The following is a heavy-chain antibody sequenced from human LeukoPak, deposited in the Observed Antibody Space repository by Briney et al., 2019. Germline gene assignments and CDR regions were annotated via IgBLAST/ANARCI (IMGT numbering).Heavy chain of an antibody. Sequence: GASVKVSCKASGYTFTIYYMHWVRQAPGQGLEWMGIINPSGGSTSYAQKLQGGVTMASDTSTSTVYMELSSLRSEDTAVYYCARAGGNYYDFYYWGQGTLVTVSS. CDR1: GYTFTIYY. CDR2: INPSGGST. V-gene: IGHV1-46*04. CDR3: ARAGGNYYDFYY. D-gene: IGHD1-26*01. J-gene: IGHJ4*02.